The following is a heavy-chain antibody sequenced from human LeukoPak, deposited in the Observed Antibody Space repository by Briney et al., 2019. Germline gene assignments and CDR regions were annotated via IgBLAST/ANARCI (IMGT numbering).Heavy chain of an antibody. Sequence: GGSLRLSCAASGFTFSSYGMHWVRQAPGKGLEWVAVISYDGSNKYYADSVKGRFTISRDNSKNTLYLQMNSLRAEDTAVYYCAKDNQRVAVVTENWFDPWGQGTLVTVSS. D-gene: IGHD2-21*02. CDR1: GFTFSSYG. J-gene: IGHJ5*02. CDR2: ISYDGSNK. V-gene: IGHV3-30*18. CDR3: AKDNQRVAVVTENWFDP.